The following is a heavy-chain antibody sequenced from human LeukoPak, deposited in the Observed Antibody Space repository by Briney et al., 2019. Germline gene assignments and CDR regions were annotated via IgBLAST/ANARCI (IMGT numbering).Heavy chain of an antibody. CDR3: ARDLVGSGYFDY. D-gene: IGHD6-19*01. Sequence: GGSLRLPCAASGFTFSSYSMNWVRQAPGKGLEWVSSISSSSSYIYYADSVKGRFTISRDNAKNSLYLQMNSLRAEDTAVYYCARDLVGSGYFDYWGQGTLVTVSS. CDR1: GFTFSSYS. CDR2: ISSSSSYI. V-gene: IGHV3-21*01. J-gene: IGHJ4*02.